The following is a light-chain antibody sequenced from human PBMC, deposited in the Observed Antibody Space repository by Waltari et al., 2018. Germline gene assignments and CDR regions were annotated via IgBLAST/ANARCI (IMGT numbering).Light chain of an antibody. V-gene: IGLV2-14*01. CDR2: DVF. Sequence: QSALTQPTSVSGSPGQSITISCTGTSSDVGGYNYGSWYQQSPGKAPKLMIYDVFNPPSGVSNRFSGSKSGNTASLTISGLQAEDEADYYCSSYTSPSGYVFGTGTKVTVL. CDR3: SSYTSPSGYV. CDR1: SSDVGGYNY. J-gene: IGLJ1*01.